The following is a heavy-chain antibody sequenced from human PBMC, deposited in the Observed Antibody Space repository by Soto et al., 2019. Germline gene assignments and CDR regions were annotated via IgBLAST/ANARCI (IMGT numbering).Heavy chain of an antibody. CDR1: GFTASTKY. Sequence: EVQLVESGGGLVQPGGSLRLSCAASGFTASTKYMSWVRQAPGKGLEWVSVIYSGGSTFYADSVRGRFTISRDNSKNTVNLQMNSLGAEDTAVYYCARDPWAADYWGQGTLVTVSS. D-gene: IGHD3-16*01. CDR2: IYSGGST. CDR3: ARDPWAADY. J-gene: IGHJ4*02. V-gene: IGHV3-66*01.